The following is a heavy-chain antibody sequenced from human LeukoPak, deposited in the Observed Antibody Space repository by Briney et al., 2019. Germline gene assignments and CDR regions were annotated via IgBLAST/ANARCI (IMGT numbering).Heavy chain of an antibody. J-gene: IGHJ4*02. D-gene: IGHD5-18*01. Sequence: GGSLRLSCAASGFTLSSYWMHWVRQAPGKGLVWVSRINSDGSSTSYADSVKGRFTISRDNAKNTLYLQMNSLRAEDAAVYYCARGKRGYSYGFDYWGQGTLVTVSS. CDR3: ARGKRGYSYGFDY. V-gene: IGHV3-74*01. CDR2: INSDGSST. CDR1: GFTLSSYW.